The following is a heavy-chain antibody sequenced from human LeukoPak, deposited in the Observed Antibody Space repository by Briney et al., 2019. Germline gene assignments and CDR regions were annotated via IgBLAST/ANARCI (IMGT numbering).Heavy chain of an antibody. CDR3: ARGRYMDV. V-gene: IGHV3-53*01. CDR2: IYSGGST. Sequence: GGSLRLSCAASGFSVISNYMCWVRQALGRGLEGVSVIYSGGSTSYAPSVKGRFTISRENSKNKLYLQMNSLRAEDTAVYYCARGRYMDVWGKGTTVTVSS. D-gene: IGHD5-24*01. CDR1: GFSVISNY. J-gene: IGHJ6*03.